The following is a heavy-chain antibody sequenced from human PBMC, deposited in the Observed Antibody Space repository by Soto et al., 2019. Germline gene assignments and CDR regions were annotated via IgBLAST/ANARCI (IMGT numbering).Heavy chain of an antibody. D-gene: IGHD3-10*01. CDR3: AIHPALLLVLEGSRDYYYGMDV. J-gene: IGHJ6*02. CDR1: GGTFSSYA. CDR2: IIPIFGTA. V-gene: IGHV1-69*13. Sequence: GASVKVSCKASGGTFSSYAISWVRQAPGQGLEWMGGIIPIFGTANYAQKFQGRVTITADESTSTAYMELSSLRSEDTAVYYCAIHPALLLVLEGSRDYYYGMDVWGQGTTVTVSS.